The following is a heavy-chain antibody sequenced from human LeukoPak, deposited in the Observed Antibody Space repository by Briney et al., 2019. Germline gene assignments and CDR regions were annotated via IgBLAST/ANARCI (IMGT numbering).Heavy chain of an antibody. CDR3: ARDLDVGARGYYFDY. V-gene: IGHV3-11*01. D-gene: IGHD1-26*01. J-gene: IGHJ4*02. CDR1: GFTFSDYY. Sequence: GGSLRLSRAASGFTFSDYYMSWIRQAPGKGLEWVSYISSSGSTIYSADSVKGRFTISRDNAKNSLYLQMNGLRAEDTPVYYCARDLDVGARGYYFDYWGQGTLGTVSS. CDR2: ISSSGSTI.